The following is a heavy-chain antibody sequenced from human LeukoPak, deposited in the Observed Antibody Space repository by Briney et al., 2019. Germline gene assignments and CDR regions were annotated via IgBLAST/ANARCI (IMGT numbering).Heavy chain of an antibody. Sequence: GRSLRLSCAASGFTFDDYAMHWVRQAPGKGLEWVSGISWNSGSIGYADSVKGRFTISRDNAKNSLYLQMNSLRAEDMALYYCVKDSNRRGTDLSSPISSFDYWGQGTLVTVSS. D-gene: IGHD3-16*01. CDR1: GFTFDDYA. J-gene: IGHJ4*02. CDR3: VKDSNRRGTDLSSPISSFDY. CDR2: ISWNSGSI. V-gene: IGHV3-9*03.